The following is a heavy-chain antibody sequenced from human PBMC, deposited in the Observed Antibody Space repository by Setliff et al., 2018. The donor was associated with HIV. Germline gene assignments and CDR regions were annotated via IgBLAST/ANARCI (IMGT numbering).Heavy chain of an antibody. J-gene: IGHJ6*03. V-gene: IGHV4-4*07. CDR3: ARAEDTAMDDYYYMDG. CDR1: SGSISSDY. CDR2: IYTSGST. Sequence: SETLSLTCTVSSGSISSDYWSWIRQPAGKGLEWIGRIYTSGSTNYNPSLKSRVTMSVDTSKNHFSMKLSSVTASDTAVYYCARAEDTAMDDYYYMDGWGRGTTVTVAS. D-gene: IGHD5-18*01.